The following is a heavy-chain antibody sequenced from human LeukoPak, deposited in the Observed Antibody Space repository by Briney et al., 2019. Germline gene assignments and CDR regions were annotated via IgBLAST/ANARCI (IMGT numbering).Heavy chain of an antibody. Sequence: GGSLRLSCAASGFTFDDYGMSWVRQAPGKGLEWVSGINWNVGSTGYADSVKGRFTISRDNAKNSLYLQMNSLRAEDTALYYCARDRDYDSSGCFDYWGQGTLVTVSS. D-gene: IGHD3-22*01. CDR2: INWNVGST. J-gene: IGHJ4*02. CDR3: ARDRDYDSSGCFDY. CDR1: GFTFDDYG. V-gene: IGHV3-20*04.